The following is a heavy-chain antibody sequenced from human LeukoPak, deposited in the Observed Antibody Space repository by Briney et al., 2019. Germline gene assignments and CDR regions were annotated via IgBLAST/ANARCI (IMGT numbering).Heavy chain of an antibody. J-gene: IGHJ3*02. CDR3: ARDPNGDYIGAFDM. V-gene: IGHV3-23*01. CDR1: GFTFCAYA. D-gene: IGHD4-17*01. Sequence: GGSLRLSCTASGFTFCAYAMMWVRQAPGKGPEWVSAIRGGGGSAFYADSVKGRFTISRDNSKYTLFLQMNSLRAEDTAVYYCARDPNGDYIGAFDMWGPGTMVTVSS. CDR2: IRGGGGSA.